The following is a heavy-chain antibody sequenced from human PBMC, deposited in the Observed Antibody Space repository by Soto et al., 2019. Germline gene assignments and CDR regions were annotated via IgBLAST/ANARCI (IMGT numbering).Heavy chain of an antibody. D-gene: IGHD6-19*01. CDR1: GGSISSSSYY. CDR3: ARLIHVAGTWFYFDY. J-gene: IGHJ4*02. CDR2: IYYSGST. V-gene: IGHV4-39*01. Sequence: PSETLSLTCTVSGGSISSSSYYWGWIRQPPGKGLEWIGSIYYSGSTYYNPSLKSRVTISVDTSKNQFSLKLSSVTAADTAVYYCARLIHVAGTWFYFDYWGQGTLVTVSS.